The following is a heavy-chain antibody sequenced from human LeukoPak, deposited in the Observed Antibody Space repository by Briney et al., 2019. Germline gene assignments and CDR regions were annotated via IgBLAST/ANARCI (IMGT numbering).Heavy chain of an antibody. V-gene: IGHV4-30-4*01. CDR2: IYYSGTT. J-gene: IGHJ4*02. D-gene: IGHD1-26*01. CDR3: AREGYSASPTPFDY. Sequence: SQTLSLTCTVSGGSISSGDYYWSWIRQAPGKGLEWIGYIYYSGTTDYNPSLKSRGTISVDTSKNQFSLKLSSVTAADTAVYYCAREGYSASPTPFDYWGQGTLVTVSS. CDR1: GGSISSGDYY.